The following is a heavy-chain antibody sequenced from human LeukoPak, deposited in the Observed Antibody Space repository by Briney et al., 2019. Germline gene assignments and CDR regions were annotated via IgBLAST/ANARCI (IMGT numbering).Heavy chain of an antibody. CDR2: INPIYGIA. CDR3: ARDLVSAWLVPAAMFYYGMDV. J-gene: IGHJ6*02. V-gene: IGHV1-69*04. Sequence: SVKVSCKASEGTFSSYAISWVRQAPGQGLEWMGRINPIYGIANYAQKFQGRVTITADKSTSAAYMELSSLRSEDTAVYYCARDLVSAWLVPAAMFYYGMDVWGQGTTVTVSS. CDR1: EGTFSSYA. D-gene: IGHD2-2*01.